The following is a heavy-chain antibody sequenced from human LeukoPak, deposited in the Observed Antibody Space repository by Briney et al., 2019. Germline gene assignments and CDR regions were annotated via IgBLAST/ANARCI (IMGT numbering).Heavy chain of an antibody. Sequence: ASVKVSCKASGYTFAGYYMQWVRQAPGQGLEWMGWINPNSGGTKYAQKFQGRVTMTRDTSISTAYMELTRLRSDDTAVYYCARDRYYYDSSGYIRGISFDYWGQGTLVTVSS. CDR2: INPNSGGT. CDR1: GYTFAGYY. D-gene: IGHD3-22*01. J-gene: IGHJ4*02. CDR3: ARDRYYYDSSGYIRGISFDY. V-gene: IGHV1-2*02.